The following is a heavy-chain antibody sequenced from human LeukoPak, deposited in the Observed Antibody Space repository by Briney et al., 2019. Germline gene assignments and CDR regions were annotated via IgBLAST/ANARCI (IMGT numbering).Heavy chain of an antibody. J-gene: IGHJ6*03. Sequence: GGSLRLSCAASGFTFSSYAMHWVRQAPGNGLEYVSAISSNGGSTYYANSVKGRFTISRDNSKNTLYLQMGSLRAEDMAVYYCARVTGSSSWGYYYYYYMDVWGKGTTVTIS. CDR1: GFTFSSYA. CDR2: ISSNGGST. V-gene: IGHV3-64*01. D-gene: IGHD6-13*01. CDR3: ARVTGSSSWGYYYYYYMDV.